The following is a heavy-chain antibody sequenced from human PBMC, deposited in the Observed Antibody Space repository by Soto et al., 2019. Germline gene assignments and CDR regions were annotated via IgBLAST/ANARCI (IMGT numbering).Heavy chain of an antibody. D-gene: IGHD3-3*01. J-gene: IGHJ3*02. CDR3: ARRSLGEERFLEWLLFGPAFVI. Sequence: ASVKVSCKASGYTFTSYDINWVRQATGQGLEWMGWMNPNSGNTGYAQKFQGRVTMTRNTSISTAYMELSSLRSADTAVFFCARRSLGEERFLEWLLFGPAFVIWG. CDR1: GYTFTSYD. V-gene: IGHV1-8*01. CDR2: MNPNSGNT.